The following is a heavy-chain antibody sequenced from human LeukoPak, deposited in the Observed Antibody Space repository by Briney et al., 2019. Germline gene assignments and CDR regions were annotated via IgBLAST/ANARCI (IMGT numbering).Heavy chain of an antibody. CDR2: ISGSGGST. Sequence: QPGGSLRLSCAASGFTFSSYAMSWVRQAPGKGLEWVSAISGSGGSTYYADSVKGRFTISRDNAKNTLYLQMNSLRAEDTAVYYCARDLYPHYYDSSGYYGWGQGTLVTVSS. CDR1: GFTFSSYA. J-gene: IGHJ4*02. CDR3: ARDLYPHYYDSSGYYG. V-gene: IGHV3-23*01. D-gene: IGHD3-22*01.